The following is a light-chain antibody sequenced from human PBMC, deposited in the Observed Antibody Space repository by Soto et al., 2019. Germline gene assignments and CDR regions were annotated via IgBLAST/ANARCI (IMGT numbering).Light chain of an antibody. Sequence: DIQMTQSPSTLSASVGDRVTITCRASQSISSWLAWYQQEPGKAPKLLISTASSLESGDPSRFSGSGSGTEFALTISSLQPDDFATYYCQRYSTDPWTFGQGTKVEIK. V-gene: IGKV1-5*03. CDR3: QRYSTDPWT. CDR2: TAS. J-gene: IGKJ1*01. CDR1: QSISSW.